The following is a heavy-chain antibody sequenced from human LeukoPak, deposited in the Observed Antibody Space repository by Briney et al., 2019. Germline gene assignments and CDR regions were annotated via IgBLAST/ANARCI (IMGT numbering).Heavy chain of an antibody. CDR1: GGSINSYY. CDR2: INHSGST. J-gene: IGHJ6*03. CDR3: ARVSGAMRRYSSSWVGYYYMDV. V-gene: IGHV4-34*01. D-gene: IGHD6-6*01. Sequence: SETLSLTCTVSGGSINSYYWSWIRQPPGKGLEWIGEINHSGSTNYNPSLKSRVTISVDTSKNQFSLKLSSVTAADTAVYYCARVSGAMRRYSSSWVGYYYMDVWGKGTTVTVSS.